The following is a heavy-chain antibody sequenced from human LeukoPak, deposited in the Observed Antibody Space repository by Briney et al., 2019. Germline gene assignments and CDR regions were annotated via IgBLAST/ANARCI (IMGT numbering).Heavy chain of an antibody. Sequence: GGSLRLSCAASGFTFSSCGFNWVRQAPGKGMEWVSSIGPTGTDRYYADSVRGRFTMSRDKGKNSMYLQMDSLRDEDTAVYYCATETIGRHYDYWGQGTLLTVSS. CDR3: ATETIGRHYDY. CDR2: IGPTGTDR. D-gene: IGHD1-14*01. V-gene: IGHV3-21*01. J-gene: IGHJ4*02. CDR1: GFTFSSCG.